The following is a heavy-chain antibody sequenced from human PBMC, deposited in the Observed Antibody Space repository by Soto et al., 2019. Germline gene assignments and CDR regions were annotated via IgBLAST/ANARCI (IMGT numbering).Heavy chain of an antibody. CDR2: IYYRSKWFY. V-gene: IGHV6-1*01. CDR1: GDSVSSSGAA. D-gene: IGHD2-15*01. CDR3: ARVHCSAGTCLDGLDV. J-gene: IGHJ6*02. Sequence: SQTLSLTCAISGDSVSSSGAAWNWIRQSPSRGLEWLGRIYYRSKWFYDYAAFVDSRVTINPDTPRNQFSLQLSSVTPEDTAVYFCARVHCSAGTCLDGLDVWGQGTTVTVSS.